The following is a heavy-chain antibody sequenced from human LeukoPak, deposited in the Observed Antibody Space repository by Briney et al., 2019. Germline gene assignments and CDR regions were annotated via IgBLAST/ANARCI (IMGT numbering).Heavy chain of an antibody. D-gene: IGHD3-22*01. CDR3: ARGGVQDNMIVVG. CDR1: GYTFIGYY. Sequence: ASVKVSCKASGYTFIGYYMHRVRRAPGQGLEWMGWINPNSGGTNYVQKFQGRVTMTRDTSISTAYMELSRLRSDDTAVYYCARGGVQDNMIVVGWGQGTLVTVSS. V-gene: IGHV1-2*02. J-gene: IGHJ4*02. CDR2: INPNSGGT.